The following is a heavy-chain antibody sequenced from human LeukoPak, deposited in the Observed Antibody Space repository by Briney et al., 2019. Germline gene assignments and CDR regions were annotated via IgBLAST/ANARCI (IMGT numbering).Heavy chain of an antibody. CDR2: ISSSSSYI. Sequence: GGSLRLSCAASGFTFSSYSMNWVRQAPGKGLEWVSSISSSSSYIYYADSVKGRFTISRDNSKNTLYLQMNSLRAEDTAVYYCARVNGDSSGYYTAVGHFDYWGQGTLVTVSS. J-gene: IGHJ4*02. V-gene: IGHV3-21*01. CDR1: GFTFSSYS. CDR3: ARVNGDSSGYYTAVGHFDY. D-gene: IGHD3-22*01.